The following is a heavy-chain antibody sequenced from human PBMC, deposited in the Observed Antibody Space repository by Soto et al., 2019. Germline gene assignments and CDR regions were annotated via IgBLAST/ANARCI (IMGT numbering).Heavy chain of an antibody. Sequence: QVQLVQSGAEVKKPGSSVKVSCKASGGTFSSYAISWVRQAPGQGLEWMGGIIPIFGTANYAQKFQGRVTITADKSTSTAYMELSSLRSEDTAVYYCAREARAYCGGDCYPSLCHYYYYYGMDVWGQGTTVTVSS. CDR3: AREARAYCGGDCYPSLCHYYYYYGMDV. V-gene: IGHV1-69*06. J-gene: IGHJ6*02. CDR1: GGTFSSYA. CDR2: IIPIFGTA. D-gene: IGHD2-21*02.